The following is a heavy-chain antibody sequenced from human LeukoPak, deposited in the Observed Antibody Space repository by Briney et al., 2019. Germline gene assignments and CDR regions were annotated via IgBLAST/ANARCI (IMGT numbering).Heavy chain of an antibody. CDR3: ARDSGIVGATGFDY. CDR2: IIPIFGTA. V-gene: IGHV1-69*13. D-gene: IGHD1-26*01. Sequence: GASVKVSCKASRGTFSSYAISWVRQAPGQGLEWMGGIIPIFGTANYAQKFQGRVTITADESTSTAYMELSSLRSEDTAVYYCARDSGIVGATGFDYWGQGTLVTVSS. CDR1: RGTFSSYA. J-gene: IGHJ4*02.